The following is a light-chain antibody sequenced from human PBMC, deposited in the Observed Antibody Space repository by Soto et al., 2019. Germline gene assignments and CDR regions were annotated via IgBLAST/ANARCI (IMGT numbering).Light chain of an antibody. Sequence: NFMLXXPHSVSESPGKXXTXXXTXXXXXXXSNYVQWYQQRPGSAPTTVIYEDNQRPSGVPDRFSGSIDSSSNSASLTISGLKTEDEADYYCQSYDSSNPYWVFGGGTKLTVL. J-gene: IGLJ3*02. CDR1: XXXXXSNY. CDR2: EDN. V-gene: IGLV6-57*04. CDR3: QSYDSSNPYWV.